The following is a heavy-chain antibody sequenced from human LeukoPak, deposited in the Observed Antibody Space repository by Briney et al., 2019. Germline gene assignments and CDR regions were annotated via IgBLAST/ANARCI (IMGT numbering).Heavy chain of an antibody. CDR1: GFTFRSYW. CDR3: ARGGTGPLRFFGYGMDV. J-gene: IGHJ6*02. V-gene: IGHV3-7*04. Sequence: QSGGSLRLSCAASGFTFRSYWMSWVRQALGKGLEWVANIKQDGSEKYYVDSVKGRFTIPRDNAKNSLYLQMNSLRAEDTAVYYCARGGTGPLRFFGYGMDVWGQGTTVTVSS. CDR2: IKQDGSEK. D-gene: IGHD3-3*01.